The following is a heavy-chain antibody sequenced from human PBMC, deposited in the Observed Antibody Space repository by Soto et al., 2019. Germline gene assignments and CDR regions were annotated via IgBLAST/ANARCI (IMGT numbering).Heavy chain of an antibody. CDR3: ARHGVVVVGASANPRNTNWFSS. CDR2: INPSGGST. J-gene: IGHJ5*01. CDR1: GYTFTSYY. V-gene: IGHV1-46*01. Sequence: ASVKVSCKASGYTFTSYYMHWVRQAPGQGLEWMGIINPSGGSTSYAQKFQGRVTMTRDTSTSTVYMELSSLRSEDTAVYYCARHGVVVVGASANPRNTNWFSSWGQGSLVTV. D-gene: IGHD1-26*01.